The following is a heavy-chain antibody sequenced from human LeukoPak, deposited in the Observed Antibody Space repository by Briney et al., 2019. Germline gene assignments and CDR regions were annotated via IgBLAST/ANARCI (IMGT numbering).Heavy chain of an antibody. CDR3: AKRGVVIRAVLVVGFHKEAYYFDS. Sequence: GGSLRLSCVVSGITLSNYGMSWVRQAPGRGLEWVAGISDRGGSTNYADSVKGRFTISRDNPKNTLYLQMNSLRSEDTAVYFCAKRGVVIRAVLVVGFHKEAYYFDSWGQGALVTVSS. D-gene: IGHD2-15*01. CDR1: GITLSNYG. CDR2: ISDRGGST. J-gene: IGHJ4*02. V-gene: IGHV3-23*01.